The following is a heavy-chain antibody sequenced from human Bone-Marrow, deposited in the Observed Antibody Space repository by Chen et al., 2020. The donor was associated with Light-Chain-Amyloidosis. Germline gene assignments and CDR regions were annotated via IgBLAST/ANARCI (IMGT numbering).Heavy chain of an antibody. J-gene: IGHJ4*02. CDR1: GFIVSNNY. CDR2: IYSGGSK. Sequence: EVQLVESGGGLVQPGGSLRLSCAASGFIVSNNYMNWVRQAPGKGLEWVSVIYSGGSKYYADSVKGQFTISRHNPKNTLYLQMNSLRAGDTAVYSWVGGGDWGQGTLVTVSS. D-gene: IGHD3-16*01. V-gene: IGHV3-53*04. CDR3: VGGGD.